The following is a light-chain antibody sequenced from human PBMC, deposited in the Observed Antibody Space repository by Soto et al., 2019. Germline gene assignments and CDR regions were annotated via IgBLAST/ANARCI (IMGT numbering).Light chain of an antibody. CDR3: SSFTAILTVI. CDR2: DVT. Sequence: QSALTQPASMSGSPGQSITISCTGTTNDVGTYNYVSWYQQHPGKAPKLIIYDVTNRPSGVSNRFSGSKSGNTASLAISGLQAEDEADYYCSSFTAILTVIFGGGTKLTVL. CDR1: TNDVGTYNY. V-gene: IGLV2-14*03. J-gene: IGLJ2*01.